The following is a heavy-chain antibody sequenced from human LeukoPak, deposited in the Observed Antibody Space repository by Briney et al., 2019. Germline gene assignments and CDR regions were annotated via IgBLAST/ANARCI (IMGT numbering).Heavy chain of an antibody. Sequence: SVKVSCKASGGTFSSYTISWVRQAPGQGLEWMGRIIPILGIANYAQKFQGRVTITADKSTSTAYMELSSLRSEDTAVYYCARDPITFGGVIDYYFDYWGQGTLVTVSS. CDR1: GGTFSSYT. D-gene: IGHD3-16*02. CDR3: ARDPITFGGVIDYYFDY. V-gene: IGHV1-69*04. CDR2: IIPILGIA. J-gene: IGHJ4*02.